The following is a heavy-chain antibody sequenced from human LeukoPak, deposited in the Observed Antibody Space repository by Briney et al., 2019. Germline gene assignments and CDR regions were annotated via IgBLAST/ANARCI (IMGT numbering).Heavy chain of an antibody. V-gene: IGHV1-69*05. CDR1: GGTFSSYA. J-gene: IGHJ6*03. CDR3: ARDKQLDWAHYYYYYMDV. Sequence: GASVKVSCKASGGTFSSYAISWVRQAPGQGLEWMGGIIPIFGTANYAQKFQGRVTMTRDTSISAAYMELSRLRSDDTAVYYCARDKQLDWAHYYYYYMDVWGKGTTVTVSS. D-gene: IGHD1-1*01. CDR2: IIPIFGTA.